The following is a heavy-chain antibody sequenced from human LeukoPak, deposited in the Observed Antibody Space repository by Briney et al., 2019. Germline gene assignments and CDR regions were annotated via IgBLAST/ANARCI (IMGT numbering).Heavy chain of an antibody. CDR2: ISSNGGST. Sequence: GSLILSCSASGFTFSSYAMHWVRQAPGKGLEYVSAISSNGGSTYYADSVKGRFTISRDNSKNTLYLQMSSLRAEDTAVYYCVKGGGYSFGFDYWGQGTLVTVSS. D-gene: IGHD5-18*01. V-gene: IGHV3-64D*06. CDR1: GFTFSSYA. CDR3: VKGGGYSFGFDY. J-gene: IGHJ4*02.